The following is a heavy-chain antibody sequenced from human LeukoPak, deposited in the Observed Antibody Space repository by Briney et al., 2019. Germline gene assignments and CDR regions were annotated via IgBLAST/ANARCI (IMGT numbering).Heavy chain of an antibody. Sequence: GGSLRLSCAASGFTFSSYSMNWVRQAPGKGLEWVSSISSSSSYIYYADSVKGRFTISRDNAKNSLHLQMNSLRAEDTAVYYCAREGGSIYFDYWGQGTLVTVSS. J-gene: IGHJ4*02. CDR3: AREGGSIYFDY. CDR2: ISSSSSYI. D-gene: IGHD1-26*01. CDR1: GFTFSSYS. V-gene: IGHV3-21*01.